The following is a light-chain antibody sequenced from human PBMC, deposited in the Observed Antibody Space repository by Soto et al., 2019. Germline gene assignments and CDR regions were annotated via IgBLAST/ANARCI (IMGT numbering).Light chain of an antibody. CDR2: YVS. Sequence: QSVLTQPASVSGSPGQSITISCTGTSSDVGGYNYVSWYQQHPGKAPKLMIYYVSHRPSGVSNRFSGSKSGNTASLTIFGLRNEVCEDSYSTAYNSLNLYVFRSGTKV. V-gene: IGLV2-14*03. CDR1: SSDVGGYNY. J-gene: IGLJ1*01. CDR3: TAYNSLNLYV.